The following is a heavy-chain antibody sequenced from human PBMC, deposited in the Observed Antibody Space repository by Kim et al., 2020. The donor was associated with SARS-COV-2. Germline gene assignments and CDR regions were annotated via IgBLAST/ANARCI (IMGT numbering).Heavy chain of an antibody. D-gene: IGHD5-12*01. Sequence: GGSLRLSCAASGFTVSSNYMNWVRQAPGKGLEWVSVIYSGGSTYYAESVKGRFTISRDNSKNTLYLQMNTLRADDTAVYYCARVLSGFQYYFDFWDQGTLVTVAS. CDR3: ARVLSGFQYYFDF. V-gene: IGHV3-53*01. CDR2: IYSGGST. CDR1: GFTVSSNY. J-gene: IGHJ4*02.